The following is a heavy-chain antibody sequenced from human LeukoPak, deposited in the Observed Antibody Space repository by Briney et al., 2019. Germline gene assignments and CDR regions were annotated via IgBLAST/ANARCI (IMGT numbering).Heavy chain of an antibody. V-gene: IGHV4-59*08. CDR1: GGSISSYY. D-gene: IGHD3-3*01. Sequence: SETLSLTCTVSGGSISSYYWSWIRQPPGKGLEWIGYIYYSGSTNYNPSLKSRVTISVDTSKNQFSLKLSSVTAADTAVYYCVRFLEWRGYYYDMDVWGQGTTVTVSS. CDR2: IYYSGST. CDR3: VRFLEWRGYYYDMDV. J-gene: IGHJ6*02.